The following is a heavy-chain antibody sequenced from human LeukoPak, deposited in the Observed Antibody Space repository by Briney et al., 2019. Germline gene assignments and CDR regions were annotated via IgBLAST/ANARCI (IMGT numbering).Heavy chain of an antibody. CDR2: INAGNGNT. CDR1: GYTFTSYA. V-gene: IGHV1-3*01. CDR3: ARGLLTDYGDYVSLNY. D-gene: IGHD4-17*01. J-gene: IGHJ4*02. Sequence: ASVKVSCKASGYTFTSYAMHWVRQAPGQRLEWMGWINAGNGNTKYSQKFQGRVTITADKSTSTAYMELSSLRSEDTAVYYCARGLLTDYGDYVSLNYWGQGTLVTVSS.